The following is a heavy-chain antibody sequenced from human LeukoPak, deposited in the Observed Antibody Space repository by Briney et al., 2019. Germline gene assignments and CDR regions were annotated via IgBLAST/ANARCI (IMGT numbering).Heavy chain of an antibody. V-gene: IGHV4-34*01. CDR3: ARGWDSRSYVSAFDI. Sequence: SETLSLTCAVYGGSFSGYYWSWIRQPPGKGLEWIGEINHSGSTNYNLSLKSRVTISVDTSKNQFSLKLSSVTAADTAVYYCARGWDSRSYVSAFDIWGQGTMVTVSS. D-gene: IGHD1-26*01. CDR2: INHSGST. J-gene: IGHJ3*02. CDR1: GGSFSGYY.